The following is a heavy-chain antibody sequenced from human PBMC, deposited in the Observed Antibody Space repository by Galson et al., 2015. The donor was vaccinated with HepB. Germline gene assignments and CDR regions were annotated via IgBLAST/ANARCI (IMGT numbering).Heavy chain of an antibody. Sequence: LRLSCATSGFTFNVYAMSWVRQAPGKGLEWIGYISYTGSTDYHPSLKSRVTISVDTSKNQFSLRLSSVTAADTAVYYCARAGTMIVVGTPLFDYWGQGTLVTVSS. J-gene: IGHJ4*02. V-gene: IGHV4-59*01. CDR2: ISYTGST. D-gene: IGHD3-22*01. CDR1: GFTFNVYA. CDR3: ARAGTMIVVGTPLFDY.